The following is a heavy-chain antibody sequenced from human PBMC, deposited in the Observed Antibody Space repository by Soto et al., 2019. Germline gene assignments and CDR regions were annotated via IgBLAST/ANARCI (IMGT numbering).Heavy chain of an antibody. CDR1: GFTFNSYA. D-gene: IGHD3-22*01. Sequence: QVQLVESGGGVVQPGRSLRLSCAASGFTFNSYAMHWVRQAPGKGLEWVAVISYNGSNKYYADSVKGRFTVSRDNSKNTLYLQMNSLRAEYTAVYYCARATYYFDSTGPKIGYFDYWGQGTLVTVSS. CDR2: ISYNGSNK. CDR3: ARATYYFDSTGPKIGYFDY. J-gene: IGHJ4*02. V-gene: IGHV3-30-3*01.